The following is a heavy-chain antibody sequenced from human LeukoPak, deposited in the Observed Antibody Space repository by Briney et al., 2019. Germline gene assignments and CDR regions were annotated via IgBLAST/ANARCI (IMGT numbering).Heavy chain of an antibody. D-gene: IGHD3-3*01. CDR2: ISYDGSNK. CDR3: ARAFFVTGYFDY. Sequence: GGSLRLSCAASGFTFSSYAMHWVRQAPGKGLEWVAVISYDGSNKYYADSVKGRFTSSRDNSKNTLYPQMNSLRAEDTAVYYCARAFFVTGYFDYWGQGTLVTVSS. CDR1: GFTFSSYA. V-gene: IGHV3-30*04. J-gene: IGHJ4*02.